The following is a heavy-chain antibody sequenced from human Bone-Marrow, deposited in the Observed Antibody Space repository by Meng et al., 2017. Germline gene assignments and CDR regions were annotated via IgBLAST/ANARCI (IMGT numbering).Heavy chain of an antibody. CDR2: IRSKAYGGTT. CDR1: GFTFSTYA. CDR3: TREGFAGDFWSRYYFDY. V-gene: IGHV3-49*04. J-gene: IGHJ4*02. D-gene: IGHD3-3*01. Sequence: GESLKISCTASGFTFSTYALSWVRQAPGKGLEWVGFIRSKAYGGTTEYAASVKGRFTISRDDSKSIAYLQMKSLKTEDTAVYYCTREGFAGDFWSRYYFDYWGQGTLVTVSS.